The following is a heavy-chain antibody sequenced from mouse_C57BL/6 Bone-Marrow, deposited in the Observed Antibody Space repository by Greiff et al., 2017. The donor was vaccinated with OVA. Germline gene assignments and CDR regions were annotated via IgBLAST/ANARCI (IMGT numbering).Heavy chain of an antibody. V-gene: IGHV1-80*01. Sequence: VKLVESGAELVKPGASVKISCKASGYAFSSYWMNWVKQRPGKGLEWIGQIYPGDGDTNYNGKFKGKATLTADKSSSTAYMQLSSLTSEDSAVYFCARILYYGSSSYFDYWGQGTTLTVSS. J-gene: IGHJ2*01. CDR1: GYAFSSYW. CDR3: ARILYYGSSSYFDY. CDR2: IYPGDGDT. D-gene: IGHD1-1*01.